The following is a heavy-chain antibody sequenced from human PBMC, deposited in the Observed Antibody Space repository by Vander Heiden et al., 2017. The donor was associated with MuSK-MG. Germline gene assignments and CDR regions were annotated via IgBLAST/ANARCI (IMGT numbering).Heavy chain of an antibody. CDR2: IDSAGDT. D-gene: IGHD2-15*01. CDR1: GFTFSAYD. Sequence: EVRLLESGVVLAQPLGSLTLSCAASGFTFSAYDLHWVRKAEGKGLDWVSTIDSAGDTFYPSSVKGRFSISRDNANNSFYLQLNGLTAGDTALYFCAGSCGGSVGGMDVWGQGTTVTVSS. CDR3: AGSCGGSVGGMDV. J-gene: IGHJ6*02. V-gene: IGHV3-13*01.